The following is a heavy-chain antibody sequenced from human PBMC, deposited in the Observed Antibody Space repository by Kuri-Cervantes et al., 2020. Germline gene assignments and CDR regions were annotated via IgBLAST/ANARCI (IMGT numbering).Heavy chain of an antibody. CDR1: GDSISPYY. J-gene: IGHJ5*02. CDR3: ARSPPIRTSTNWFDP. V-gene: IGHV4-4*07. Sequence: GSLRLSCTVSGDSISPYYWGWIRQPAGKGLEWIGRIHTSGTTNYNPSLKSRVTISVDTSKNLISLKLNSVTAADTAVYYCARSPPIRTSTNWFDPWGQGTLVTVSS. CDR2: IHTSGTT. D-gene: IGHD1-14*01.